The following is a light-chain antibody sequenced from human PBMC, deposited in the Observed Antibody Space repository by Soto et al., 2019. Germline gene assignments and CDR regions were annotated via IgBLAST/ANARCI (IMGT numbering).Light chain of an antibody. CDR1: SSDVGGYNY. CDR3: SSYTSSSTPYV. J-gene: IGLJ1*01. V-gene: IGLV2-14*01. CDR2: EVN. Sequence: QSVLTQPASVSGSPGQSITISCTGSSSDVGGYNYVSWYQQHPGKAPKLMIYEVNIRPSGVSNRFSGSKSGNTASLTISGLQAEDEADYYCSSYTSSSTPYVFGTGTKLTVL.